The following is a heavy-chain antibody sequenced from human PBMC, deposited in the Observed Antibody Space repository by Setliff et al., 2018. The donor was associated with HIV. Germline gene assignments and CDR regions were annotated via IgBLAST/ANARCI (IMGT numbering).Heavy chain of an antibody. J-gene: IGHJ4*01. V-gene: IGHV3-15*01. CDR3: TTALRTRNFWSGYSVLSDY. D-gene: IGHD3-3*01. CDR2: IKSISDGATT. CDR1: GFTFSNAW. Sequence: GGSLRLSCAASGFTFSNAWMSWVRQAPGKGLEWIGRIKSISDGATTDYAAPVEGRFAISRDDSNNTLYLQMNSLKTEDTAVYYCTTALRTRNFWSGYSVLSDYWGQGTLVTVSS.